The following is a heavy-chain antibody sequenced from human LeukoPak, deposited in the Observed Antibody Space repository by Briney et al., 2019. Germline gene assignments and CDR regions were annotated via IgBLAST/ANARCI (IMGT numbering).Heavy chain of an antibody. J-gene: IGHJ4*02. CDR2: INPKNGGT. Sequence: GASVTVSCKSSGCTFSGYYMHWLRQAPGQGLEWMGWINPKNGGTIYAQTFQGRVTMTGDTSISTAYMDLSRLTSDDTAVYYCAKGGMGVAAPLLDHWGQGTLVTVSS. D-gene: IGHD2-15*01. CDR1: GCTFSGYY. CDR3: AKGGMGVAAPLLDH. V-gene: IGHV1-2*02.